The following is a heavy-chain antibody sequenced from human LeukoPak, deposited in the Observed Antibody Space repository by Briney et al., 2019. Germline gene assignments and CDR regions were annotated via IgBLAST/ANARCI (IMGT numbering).Heavy chain of an antibody. J-gene: IGHJ4*02. V-gene: IGHV3-15*05. CDR3: TTDPMTAVTNLGY. CDR2: IKSITDGGTA. D-gene: IGHD4-17*01. Sequence: ETLSLTCDVYGGSFRGYYWSWIRQPPGKGLDWIGRIKSITDGGTADYAAPVKGRFTISRDDSKNTLYLEMNSLKTEDTAFYYCTTDPMTAVTNLGYWGQGTLVTVSS. CDR1: GGSFRGYY.